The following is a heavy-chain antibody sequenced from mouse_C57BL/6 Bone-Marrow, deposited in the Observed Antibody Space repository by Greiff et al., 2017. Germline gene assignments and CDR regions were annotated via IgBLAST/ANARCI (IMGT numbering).Heavy chain of an antibody. CDR3: ARLDSIFFAY. Sequence: VKLMESGGDLVKPGGSLKLSCAASGFTFSSYGMSWVRQTPDKRLEWVATISSGGSYTYYPDSVKGRFTISRDNAKNTLYLQMSSLKSEDTAMYYCARLDSIFFAYWGQGTLVTVSA. J-gene: IGHJ3*01. CDR2: ISSGGSYT. D-gene: IGHD2-3*01. CDR1: GFTFSSYG. V-gene: IGHV5-6*02.